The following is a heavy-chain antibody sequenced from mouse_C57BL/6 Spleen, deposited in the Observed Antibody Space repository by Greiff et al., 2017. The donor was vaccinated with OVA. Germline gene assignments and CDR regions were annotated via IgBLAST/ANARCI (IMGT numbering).Heavy chain of an antibody. CDR1: GYSITSGYD. CDR3: ARDGNYVFSYWYFDV. J-gene: IGHJ1*03. V-gene: IGHV3-1*01. Sequence: EVKLVESGPGMVKPSQSLSLTCTVTGYSITSGYDWHWIRHFPGNKLEWMGYISYSGSTNYNPSLKSRISITHDTSKNHFFLKLNSVTTEDTATYYCARDGNYVFSYWYFDVWGTGTTVTVSS. CDR2: ISYSGST. D-gene: IGHD2-1*01.